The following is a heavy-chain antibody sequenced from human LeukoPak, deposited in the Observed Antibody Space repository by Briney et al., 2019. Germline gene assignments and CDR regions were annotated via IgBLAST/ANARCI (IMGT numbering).Heavy chain of an antibody. CDR1: GGSFSGYY. CDR2: INHSGST. Sequence: SETLSLTCAVYGGSFSGYYWNWIRQPPGKGLEWIGEINHSGSTNYNPSLKSRVTISVDTSKNQFSLKLSSVTAADTAVYYCARAIDYYYYYYMDVWGKGTMVTVSS. CDR3: ARAIDYYYYYYMDV. J-gene: IGHJ6*03. V-gene: IGHV4-34*01. D-gene: IGHD3-16*02.